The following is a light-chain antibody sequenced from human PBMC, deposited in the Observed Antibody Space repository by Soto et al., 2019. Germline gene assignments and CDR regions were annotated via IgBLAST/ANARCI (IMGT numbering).Light chain of an antibody. J-gene: IGLJ1*01. CDR2: DNN. CDR1: SSNIGNNY. CDR3: GTWDSSFYV. Sequence: QSVRTQPPSVSAAPGQKVTISCSGCSSNIGNNYVSWYQQLPGTAPKLLIYDNNKRPSGIPDRFSGSKSGTSATLGITGLQTGDEADYYCGTWDSSFYVFGTGTKVTVL. V-gene: IGLV1-51*01.